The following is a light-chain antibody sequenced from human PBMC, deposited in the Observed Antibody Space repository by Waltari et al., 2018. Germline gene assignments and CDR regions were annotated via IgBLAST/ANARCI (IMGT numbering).Light chain of an antibody. CDR3: CSYAGGTAYV. CDR1: SSDIGTYHF. J-gene: IGLJ1*01. Sequence: SALTQPASVSGSPGPSITISCTGTSSDIGTYHFFSWYQEYPGKAPKLIIYEATKRPSGVSDRFSASKSGNTASLTISGLQADDEADYSCCSYAGGTAYVFGTGTRVTVL. V-gene: IGLV2-23*01. CDR2: EAT.